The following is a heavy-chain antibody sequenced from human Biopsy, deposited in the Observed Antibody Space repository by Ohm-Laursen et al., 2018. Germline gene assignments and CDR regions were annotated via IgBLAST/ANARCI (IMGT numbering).Heavy chain of an antibody. CDR1: GGPSTNYA. CDR2: IVPILGHL. V-gene: IGHV1-69*04. J-gene: IGHJ4*02. D-gene: IGHD3-3*01. Sequence: GASVKASCKASGGPSTNYAFSWVRQAPGQGLEWVGRIVPILGHLNYAQRFQGRVSITADKSTSYVYMELSRLTSGDTAVYYCAADADGYYTEFDYWGPGTPVTVSS. CDR3: AADADGYYTEFDY.